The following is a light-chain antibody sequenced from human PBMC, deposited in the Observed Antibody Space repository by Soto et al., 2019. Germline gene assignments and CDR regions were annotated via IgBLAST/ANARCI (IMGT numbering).Light chain of an antibody. Sequence: TLSLSPGETATLPCRASQSVHSNLAWFQQHPGQAPRLLIYGSSSRATGIPVRFSGSGSGTEFTLTISSLQPEDFAVYYCQQYTDWPWGTFGAATRVDIK. V-gene: IGKV3-15*01. CDR1: QSVHSN. J-gene: IGKJ4*01. CDR3: QQYTDWPWGT. CDR2: GSS.